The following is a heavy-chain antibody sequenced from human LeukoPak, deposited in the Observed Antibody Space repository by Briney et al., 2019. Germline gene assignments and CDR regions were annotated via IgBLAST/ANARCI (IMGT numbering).Heavy chain of an antibody. CDR2: IYYSGST. V-gene: IGHV4-39*01. D-gene: IGHD4-17*01. CDR3: AVPMTTVTTGGDP. Sequence: SETLSLTCTVSGGPISSSSYYWGWIRQPPGKGLEWIGSIYYSGSTYYNPSLKSRVTISVDTSKNQFSLKLSSVTAADTAVYYCAVPMTTVTTGGDPWGQGTLVTVSS. J-gene: IGHJ5*02. CDR1: GGPISSSSYY.